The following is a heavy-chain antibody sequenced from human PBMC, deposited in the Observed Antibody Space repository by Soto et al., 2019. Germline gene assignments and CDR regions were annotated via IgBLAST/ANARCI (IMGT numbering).Heavy chain of an antibody. CDR1: GGTFSSYT. J-gene: IGHJ4*02. Sequence: QVQLVQSGAEVKKPGSSVKVSCKASGGTFSSYTISWVRQAPGQGLEWMGRIIPILGIANYAQKFQGRVTITADKTTSTAYRELRSVRSEDTAGYYWAREGGGGATQGFDYWGQGTLVTVSS. V-gene: IGHV1-69*08. D-gene: IGHD1-26*01. CDR2: IIPILGIA. CDR3: AREGGGGATQGFDY.